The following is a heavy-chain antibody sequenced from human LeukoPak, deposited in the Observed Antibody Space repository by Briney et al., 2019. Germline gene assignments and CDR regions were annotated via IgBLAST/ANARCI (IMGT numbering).Heavy chain of an antibody. Sequence: GASVKVSCKASGYTFTSYYMHWVRQAPGQGLEWMGIINPSGGSTSYAQKFQGRVTMTRDMSTSTVYMELSSLRSEDTAVYYCARDLYATGLFDYWGQGTLVTVSS. CDR1: GYTFTSYY. CDR2: INPSGGST. D-gene: IGHD1-14*01. V-gene: IGHV1-46*01. CDR3: ARDLYATGLFDY. J-gene: IGHJ4*02.